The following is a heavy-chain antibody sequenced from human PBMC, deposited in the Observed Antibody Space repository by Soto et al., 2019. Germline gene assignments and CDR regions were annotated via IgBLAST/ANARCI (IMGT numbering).Heavy chain of an antibody. V-gene: IGHV3-33*01. Sequence: GGSLRVSCAASGFTFSSYGMHWVRQAPGKGLEWVAVIWYDGSNKYYADSVKGRFTISRDNSKNTLYLQMNSLRAEDTAVYYCARETTVTTGFLDYWGQGTLVTVSS. CDR3: ARETTVTTGFLDY. J-gene: IGHJ4*02. CDR2: IWYDGSNK. CDR1: GFTFSSYG. D-gene: IGHD4-17*01.